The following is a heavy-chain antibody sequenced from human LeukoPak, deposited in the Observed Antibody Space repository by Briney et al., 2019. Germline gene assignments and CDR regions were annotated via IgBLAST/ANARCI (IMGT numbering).Heavy chain of an antibody. J-gene: IGHJ1*01. V-gene: IGHV3-23*01. CDR3: AKVEYSSNIPQH. Sequence: GGSLRLSCSASGFTFSGSAMSWVRQAPGKGLEWVSSISGSGGSTYYADSVKGRFTISRDNSKNTQYLQMNSLRAEDTAVYYCAKVEYSSNIPQHWGQGTLVTVSS. D-gene: IGHD6-6*01. CDR2: ISGSGGST. CDR1: GFTFSGSA.